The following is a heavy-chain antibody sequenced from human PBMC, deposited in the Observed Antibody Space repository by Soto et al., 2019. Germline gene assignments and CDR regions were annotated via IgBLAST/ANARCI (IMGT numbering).Heavy chain of an antibody. Sequence: QVHLVQSGAEVKKPGSSVKVSCKASGGTFSRNAISWVRLAPGQGLEWMGGTIPMFNIAKNAQKFQGRVTITADESRHTAYMELSSLRSEDTAVYYCARGRELDDDDYPDYGMDVWGQGTTVTVSS. V-gene: IGHV1-69*01. CDR2: TIPMFNIA. CDR1: GGTFSRNA. D-gene: IGHD4-17*01. CDR3: ARGRELDDDDYPDYGMDV. J-gene: IGHJ6*02.